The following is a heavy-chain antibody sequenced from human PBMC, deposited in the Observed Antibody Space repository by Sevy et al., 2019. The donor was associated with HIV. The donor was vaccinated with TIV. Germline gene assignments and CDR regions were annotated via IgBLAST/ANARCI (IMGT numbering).Heavy chain of an antibody. CDR1: GFTFSDYY. V-gene: IGHV3-11*01. J-gene: IGHJ6*02. D-gene: IGHD4-4*01. Sequence: GGSLRLSCAASGFTFSDYYMSWIRQAPGKGLEWVSYISSSGSTIYYADSVKGRFTISRDNAKNSLYLQMNSLRAEDTAVDYCVRGNSDYYYGMDVWGQGTTVTVSS. CDR3: VRGNSDYYYGMDV. CDR2: ISSSGSTI.